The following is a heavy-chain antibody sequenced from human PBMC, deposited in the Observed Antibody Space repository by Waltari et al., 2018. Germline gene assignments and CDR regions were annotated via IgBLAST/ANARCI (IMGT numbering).Heavy chain of an antibody. CDR1: GFPFTWNN. J-gene: IGHJ4*02. CDR2: MPNDGSNK. D-gene: IGHD3-10*01. Sequence: HVQLVESRAGDVQPGGSLSPSCPRDGFPFTWNNMHGGRQAPGQGLELVAFMPNDGSNKNYAGPVPARFAISRDNSKNTQYLEMNNLRPDDTAVYYCAKDMGSGRYSFDYWGQGTLVTVSS. V-gene: IGHV3-30*02. CDR3: AKDMGSGRYSFDY.